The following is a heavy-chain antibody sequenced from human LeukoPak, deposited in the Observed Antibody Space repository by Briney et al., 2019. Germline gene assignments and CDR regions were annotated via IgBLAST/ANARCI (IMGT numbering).Heavy chain of an antibody. CDR2: ISSGSSTI. J-gene: IGHJ4*02. CDR1: GFTFNSYS. D-gene: IGHD6-13*01. Sequence: TGGSLRLSCAASGFTFNSYSMNWVRQAPGKGLEWVSYISSGSSTIYYADSVKGRFTISRDNAKNSLYLQMNSLRAEDTAVYFCARALPSSWRYFDYWGRGTLVTVSS. V-gene: IGHV3-48*01. CDR3: ARALPSSWRYFDY.